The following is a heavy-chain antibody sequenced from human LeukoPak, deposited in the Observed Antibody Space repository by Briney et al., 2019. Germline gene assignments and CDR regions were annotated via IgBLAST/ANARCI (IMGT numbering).Heavy chain of an antibody. CDR3: AKRGVVIRVILVGFHKEAYYFDS. D-gene: IGHD3-22*01. V-gene: IGHV3-23*01. CDR2: ISGSGGST. CDR1: GITLSNYG. J-gene: IGHJ4*02. Sequence: GGSLRLSCAVSGITLSNYGMSWFRQPPGKGLEWVAGISGSGGSTYYADSVKGRFTISRDDSKNTLYLQMNSLRAEDTAVYFCAKRGVVIRVILVGFHKEAYYFDSWGQGALVTVSS.